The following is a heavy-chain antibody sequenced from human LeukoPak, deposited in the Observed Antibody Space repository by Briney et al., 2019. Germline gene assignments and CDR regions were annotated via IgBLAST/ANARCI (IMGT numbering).Heavy chain of an antibody. D-gene: IGHD6-19*01. V-gene: IGHV5-51*01. J-gene: IGHJ4*02. CDR2: IYPDESDT. Sequence: GESLKISCKGSGYSFSNYWIGWVRQMPGKGLEWMGIIYPDESDTRYSPSFQGQVTISADKSISTAYLQWSSLKASDTGIYYCARHEGGGWYIDYWGQGTLVTVSS. CDR1: GYSFSNYW. CDR3: ARHEGGGWYIDY.